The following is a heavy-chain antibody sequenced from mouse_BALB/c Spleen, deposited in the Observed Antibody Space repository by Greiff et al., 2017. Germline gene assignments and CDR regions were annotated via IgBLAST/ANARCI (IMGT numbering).Heavy chain of an antibody. CDR2: IDPETGGT. D-gene: IGHD2-4*01. V-gene: IGHV1-15*01. CDR3: TPIYYEYDGAWFAY. CDR1: GYTFTDYE. Sequence: VQLQQSGAELVRPGASVTLSCKASGYTFTDYEMHWVKQTPVHGLEWIGAIDPETGGTAYNQKFKGKATLTADKSSSTAYMELRSLTSEDSAVYYCTPIYYEYDGAWFAYWGQGTLVTVSA. J-gene: IGHJ3*01.